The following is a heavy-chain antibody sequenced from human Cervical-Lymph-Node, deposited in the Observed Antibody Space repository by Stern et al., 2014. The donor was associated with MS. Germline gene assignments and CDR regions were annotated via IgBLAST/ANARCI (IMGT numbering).Heavy chain of an antibody. CDR3: AREQGYSSSYGY. V-gene: IGHV1-2*02. D-gene: IGHD6-6*01. J-gene: IGHJ4*02. Sequence: QLVQSGAELKKPGASVKVSCKASGYTLTGYYMHWVRQAPGQGLEWMGWINPHSGGTNYAQKFQGRVTMTRDTSISTAYMELSRLRSDDTAVYYCAREQGYSSSYGYWGQGTLVTVSS. CDR2: INPHSGGT. CDR1: GYTLTGYY.